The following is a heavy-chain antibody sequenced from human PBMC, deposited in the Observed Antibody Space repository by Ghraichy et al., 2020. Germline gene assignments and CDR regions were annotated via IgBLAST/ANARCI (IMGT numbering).Heavy chain of an antibody. J-gene: IGHJ5*02. Sequence: SETLSLTYTVSGGSISSYYWSWIRQPPGKGLEWIGYIYYSGSTNYNPSLKSRVTISVDTSKNQFSLKLSSVTAADTAVYYCAGTYTLAGTNWFDPWGQGTLVTVSS. CDR3: AGTYTLAGTNWFDP. D-gene: IGHD6-19*01. CDR2: IYYSGST. CDR1: GGSISSYY. V-gene: IGHV4-59*01.